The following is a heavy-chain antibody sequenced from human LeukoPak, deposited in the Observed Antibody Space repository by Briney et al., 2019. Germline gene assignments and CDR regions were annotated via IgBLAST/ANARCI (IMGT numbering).Heavy chain of an antibody. CDR2: IYYFGST. J-gene: IGHJ4*02. D-gene: IGHD5-18*01. CDR3: ARYGYGRTIDY. Sequence: PSETLSLTCAVYGGSFSGYYWSWIRQPPGKGLEWIGYIYYFGSTNYNPSLKSRVTISVDTSNNQFSLKLSSVTAADTAVYYCARYGYGRTIDYWGQGTLVTVSS. V-gene: IGHV4-59*01. CDR1: GGSFSGYY.